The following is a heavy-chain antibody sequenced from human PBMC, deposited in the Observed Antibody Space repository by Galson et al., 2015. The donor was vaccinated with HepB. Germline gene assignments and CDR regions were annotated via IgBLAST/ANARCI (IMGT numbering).Heavy chain of an antibody. J-gene: IGHJ3*02. CDR1: GFTFSSSA. CDR3: AKVRVKGFLEWLGAFDI. Sequence: SLRLSCAASGFTFSSSAMSWVRQAPGKGLEWVSAISGSGGSTYYADSVKGRFTISRDNSKNTLYLQMNSPRAEDTAVYYCAKVRVKGFLEWLGAFDIWGQGTMVTVSS. CDR2: ISGSGGST. D-gene: IGHD3-3*01. V-gene: IGHV3-23*01.